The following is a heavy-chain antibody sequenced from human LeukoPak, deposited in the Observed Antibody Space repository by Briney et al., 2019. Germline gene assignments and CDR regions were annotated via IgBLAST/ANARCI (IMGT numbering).Heavy chain of an antibody. V-gene: IGHV4-34*01. Sequence: SETLSLTCAVYGGSFSGYYWSWIRQPPGKGLQWIWEIDHSGTTNCNPSLKSRVTMSVDTSKNQFSLMLTSVTAADTAVYYCGRTLPRRTTAAAAHLDSWGQGTLVTVSS. CDR2: IDHSGTT. J-gene: IGHJ4*02. CDR1: GGSFSGYY. D-gene: IGHD6-13*01. CDR3: GRTLPRRTTAAAAHLDS.